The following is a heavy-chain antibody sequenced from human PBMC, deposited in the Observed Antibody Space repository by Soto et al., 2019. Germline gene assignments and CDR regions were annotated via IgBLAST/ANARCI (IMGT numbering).Heavy chain of an antibody. CDR2: IIPLFGTT. Sequence: QVQLVQSGAEVKKPGSSVKVSCKASGGTFSRNAINWVRQAPGQGLEWMGGIIPLFGTTNYAQNFQGRVTITADESTNTSYMELSSLRSEDTAVYYCARDGAVTVTTSYFDYWGQGTLATLSS. CDR1: GGTFSRNA. J-gene: IGHJ4*02. CDR3: ARDGAVTVTTSYFDY. D-gene: IGHD4-17*01. V-gene: IGHV1-69*12.